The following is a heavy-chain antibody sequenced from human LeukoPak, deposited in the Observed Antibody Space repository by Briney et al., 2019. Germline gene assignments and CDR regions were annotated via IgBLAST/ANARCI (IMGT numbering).Heavy chain of an antibody. J-gene: IGHJ3*02. CDR1: GYTFTSYG. D-gene: IGHD3-3*01. CDR2: ISAYNGNT. V-gene: IGHV1-18*01. CDR3: ARVYYDFWSGYRPSTPSDAFDI. Sequence: ASVKVSCKASGYTFTSYGISWVRQAPGQGLEWMGWISAYNGNTNYAQKLQGRVTMTTDTSTSTAYMELRSLRSDDTAVYYCARVYYDFWSGYRPSTPSDAFDIWGQGTMVTVSS.